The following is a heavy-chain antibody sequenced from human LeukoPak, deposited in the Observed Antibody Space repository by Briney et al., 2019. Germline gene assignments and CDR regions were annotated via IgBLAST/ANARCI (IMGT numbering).Heavy chain of an antibody. CDR3: ARGPNGDYLGAFDF. CDR1: GFTFSNYA. D-gene: IGHD4-17*01. V-gene: IGHV3-23*01. J-gene: IGHJ3*01. Sequence: GGSLRLSCVASGFTFSNYAMTWVRLAPGRGLEWVSSIRGIRGSNAVTGYADSVRGRFANSRDNSENTLYLQMNNLRAEDTAVYYCARGPNGDYLGAFDFRGRGELGPVSS. CDR2: IRGIRGSNAVT.